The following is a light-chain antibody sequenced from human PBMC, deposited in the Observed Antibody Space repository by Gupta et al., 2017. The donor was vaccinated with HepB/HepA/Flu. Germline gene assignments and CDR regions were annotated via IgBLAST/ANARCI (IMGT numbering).Light chain of an antibody. J-gene: IGLJ2*01. CDR2: EVS. Sequence: QSALTQPASVSGSPGQSLTIPCTGTSSDVGSYNLVSWYQQHPGKAPKLMIYEVSKRPSGVSNRFSGSKSGNTASLTISGLQAEDEADYYCCSYAGSSTFHVVFGGGTKLTVL. V-gene: IGLV2-23*02. CDR3: CSYAGSSTFHVV. CDR1: SSDVGSYNL.